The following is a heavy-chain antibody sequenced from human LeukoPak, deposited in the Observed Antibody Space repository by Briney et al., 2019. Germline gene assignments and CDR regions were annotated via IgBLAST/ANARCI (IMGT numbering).Heavy chain of an antibody. CDR3: AKESAFYYIDV. CDR1: GFTFNNYG. Sequence: GRSLRLSCAASGFTFNNYGMRWLRQAPGKGLEWVAFIRYNGNNQYYADSVRGRFTVSRDNSKNTLYLQMNSLKGDDTAVYYCAKESAFYYIDVWGKGATVIISS. CDR2: IRYNGNNQ. V-gene: IGHV3-30*02. J-gene: IGHJ6*03.